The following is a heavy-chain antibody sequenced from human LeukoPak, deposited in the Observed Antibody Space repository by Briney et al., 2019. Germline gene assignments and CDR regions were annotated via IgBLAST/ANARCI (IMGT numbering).Heavy chain of an antibody. J-gene: IGHJ4*02. CDR2: ISSSSSYI. D-gene: IGHD3-16*01. CDR3: ARDLGGGALYFDY. V-gene: IGHV3-21*01. Sequence: PGGSLRLSCAASGFTFSSYSMNWVRQAPGKGLEWVSSISSSSSYIYYADSVKGRFTISRDNAKNSLYLQMNSLRAEDTAVYYCARDLGGGALYFDYCGQGTLVTVSS. CDR1: GFTFSSYS.